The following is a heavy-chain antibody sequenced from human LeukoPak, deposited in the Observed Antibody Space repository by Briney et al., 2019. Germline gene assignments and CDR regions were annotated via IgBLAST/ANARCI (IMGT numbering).Heavy chain of an antibody. D-gene: IGHD3-16*01. J-gene: IGHJ6*03. V-gene: IGHV4-59*08. Sequence: SETLSLTCTVSGGSISSYYWSWIRQPPGKGLEWIGYIYYSGSTNYNPSLKSRVTISVDTSKNQFSLKLSSVTAADTAVYYCARVATFGGVTPYYMDVWGKGTTVTVSS. CDR3: ARVATFGGVTPYYMDV. CDR1: GGSISSYY. CDR2: IYYSGST.